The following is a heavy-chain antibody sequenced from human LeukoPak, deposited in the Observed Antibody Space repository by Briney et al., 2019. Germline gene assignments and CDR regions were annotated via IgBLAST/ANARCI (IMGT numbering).Heavy chain of an antibody. D-gene: IGHD6-19*01. CDR3: ARGHCGWHYYYGMDV. Sequence: TSETLSLTCTVSGGSVSSGSYYWSWIRQPPGKGLEWIGYIYYSGSTNYNPSLKSRVTISVDTSKNQFSLKLSSVTAADTAVYYCARGHCGWHYYYGMDVWGQGTTVTVSS. CDR1: GGSVSSGSYY. CDR2: IYYSGST. V-gene: IGHV4-61*01. J-gene: IGHJ6*02.